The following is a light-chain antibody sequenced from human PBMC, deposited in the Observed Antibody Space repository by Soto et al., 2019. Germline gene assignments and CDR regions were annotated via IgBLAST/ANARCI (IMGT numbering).Light chain of an antibody. CDR3: QQYGSSPYT. CDR1: QSVARSY. Sequence: EIVLTQSPGTLSLSPGERATLSCRASQSVARSYLAWYQQIPGQAPRLLIYGASSRATGIPDKFSGSGSGTDFTLTISRLEPEDFAVYYCQQYGSSPYTFGQGTKLEI. V-gene: IGKV3-20*01. CDR2: GAS. J-gene: IGKJ2*01.